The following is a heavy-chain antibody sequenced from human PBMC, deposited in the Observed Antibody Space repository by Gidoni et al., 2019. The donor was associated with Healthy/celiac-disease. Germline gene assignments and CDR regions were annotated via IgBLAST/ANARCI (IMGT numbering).Heavy chain of an antibody. D-gene: IGHD3-3*01. CDR3: THRGTYDFWSGKIDY. CDR2: IKSKTEGGTT. J-gene: IGHJ4*02. Sequence: EVQLVESGGGLVKPGGSLRRSCAASGFTFSNAWMSWVRQAPGKGLEWVGRIKSKTEGGTTDYAAPVKGRFTISRDDSKNTLYLQMNSLKTEDTAVYYCTHRGTYDFWSGKIDYWGQGTLVTVSS. V-gene: IGHV3-15*01. CDR1: GFTFSNAW.